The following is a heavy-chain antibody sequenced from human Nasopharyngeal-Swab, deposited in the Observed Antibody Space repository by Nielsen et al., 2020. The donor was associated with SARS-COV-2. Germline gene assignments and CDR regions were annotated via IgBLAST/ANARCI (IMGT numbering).Heavy chain of an antibody. Sequence: ASVKVSCKASGYICTSYGISWVRQAPGQGLEWMGWISPYNGNTNYAQKLQGRVTMTTDTSTSSAYMELRSLRSDDTAVYYCARDGGAVAGTLYHYYYMDVWGTGTTVTVSS. V-gene: IGHV1-18*04. D-gene: IGHD6-19*01. CDR2: ISPYNGNT. CDR3: ARDGGAVAGTLYHYYYMDV. J-gene: IGHJ6*03. CDR1: GYICTSYG.